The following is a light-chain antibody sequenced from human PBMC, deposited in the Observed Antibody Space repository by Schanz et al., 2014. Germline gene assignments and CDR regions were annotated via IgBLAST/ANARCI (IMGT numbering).Light chain of an antibody. CDR2: DAS. CDR3: QQYGTSPIT. J-gene: IGKJ5*01. CDR1: QSMGTW. V-gene: IGKV1-5*01. Sequence: IHMTQSPSTLSASVGDRVTITCRASQSMGTWLAWYQQKPGKAPKLLIYDASNLEIGVPSRFSGSGSGTEFTLTISSLQPDDFAVYYCQQYGTSPITFGQGTRLEI.